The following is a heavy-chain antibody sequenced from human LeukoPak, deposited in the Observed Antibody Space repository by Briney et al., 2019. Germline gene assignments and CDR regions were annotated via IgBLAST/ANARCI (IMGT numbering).Heavy chain of an antibody. CDR3: AKDLDIVATITGN. D-gene: IGHD5-12*01. Sequence: GGSLRLSCAASGFTFSSYAMSWVRQAPGKGLEWVSGVSGSGGSAYYADSVKGRFTISRDNSKNTLYLQMNSLRAEDTAVYYCAKDLDIVATITGNWGQGTLVTVSS. CDR1: GFTFSSYA. J-gene: IGHJ4*02. CDR2: VSGSGGSA. V-gene: IGHV3-23*01.